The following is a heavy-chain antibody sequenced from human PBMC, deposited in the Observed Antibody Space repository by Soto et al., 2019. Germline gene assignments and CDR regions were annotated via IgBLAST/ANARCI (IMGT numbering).Heavy chain of an antibody. CDR3: VRQGIGFLHGLVDV. CDR1: GGSISPYY. CDR2: VYDTWST. D-gene: IGHD3-10*01. V-gene: IGHV4-59*08. Sequence: SETLSLTCIVSGGSISPYYWSWIRQPPGKGLEWIGYVYDTWSTSYNPSLKSRVTVSADTSTNRISLTLRFVTAADTAVYYCVRQGIGFLHGLVDVWGQGTTVTVSS. J-gene: IGHJ6*01.